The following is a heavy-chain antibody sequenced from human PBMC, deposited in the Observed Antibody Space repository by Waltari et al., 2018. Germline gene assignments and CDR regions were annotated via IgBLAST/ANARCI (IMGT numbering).Heavy chain of an antibody. J-gene: IGHJ4*02. CDR3: ARDSGGDYYY. D-gene: IGHD4-17*01. CDR2: IYTSGST. CDR1: GGSISSGSYY. V-gene: IGHV4-61*02. Sequence: QVQLQESGPGLVKPSQPLSLTCTVSGGSISSGSYYWSWFRQPAGKGLEWIGRIYTSGSTNYNPSLKSRVTISVDTSKNQFSLKLSSVTAADTAGYYCARDSGGDYYYWGQGTLVTVSS.